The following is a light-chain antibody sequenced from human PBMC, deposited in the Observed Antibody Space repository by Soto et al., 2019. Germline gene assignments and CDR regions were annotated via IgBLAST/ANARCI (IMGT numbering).Light chain of an antibody. CDR2: DAS. CDR1: QSVGTF. V-gene: IGKV3-11*01. CDR3: QHLTNWPRT. Sequence: EIVLTQSPATLSLSPGERATLSCRASQSVGTFLAWYQKKPGQAPRLIIYDASNRATGVPARFSGTGSGTDFARTIISVEPEDFSVYYCQHLTNWPRTFGQGTKLDIK. J-gene: IGKJ2*01.